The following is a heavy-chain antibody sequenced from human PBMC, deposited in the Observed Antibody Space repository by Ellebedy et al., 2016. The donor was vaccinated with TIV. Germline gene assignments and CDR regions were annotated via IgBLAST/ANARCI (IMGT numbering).Heavy chain of an antibody. CDR3: ARRASYGDYAVQVNPWFDP. D-gene: IGHD4-17*01. Sequence: PGGSLRLSCVASGFSFRSYWMSRVRQAPGKGLEWVAKIRQEGDEIYYVESVKGRFTISRDNAKNSLFLQMNSLRVEDTAVYYCARRASYGDYAVQVNPWFDPWGQGTLVTVSS. J-gene: IGHJ5*02. V-gene: IGHV3-7*01. CDR2: IRQEGDEI. CDR1: GFSFRSYW.